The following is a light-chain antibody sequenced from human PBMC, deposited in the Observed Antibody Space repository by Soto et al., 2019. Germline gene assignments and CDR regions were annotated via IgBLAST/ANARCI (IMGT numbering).Light chain of an antibody. CDR3: SSYAGSSTYV. V-gene: IGLV2-23*01. Sequence: QSVLTQPASVSWSPGQSITISCTVTSSDIGTYNVVSWYQQHPGKAPKVMIYEATKRPSGVSNRFSGSKSGNTASLTISGLQAEDEADYYCSSYAGSSTYVFGTGTKVTVL. CDR1: SSDIGTYNV. CDR2: EAT. J-gene: IGLJ1*01.